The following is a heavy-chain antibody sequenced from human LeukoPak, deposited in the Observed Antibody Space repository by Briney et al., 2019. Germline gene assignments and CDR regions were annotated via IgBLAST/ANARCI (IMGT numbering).Heavy chain of an antibody. D-gene: IGHD3-10*01. CDR3: PRLQYGSGSLIAY. J-gene: IGHJ4*02. CDR2: INHSGSN. V-gene: IGHV4-34*01. Sequence: SDTLSLTCGVYGVAPSGKYRRWIRQSPARGRAWIGEINHSGSNNYNPSLKSRVIISIDTHKNQFALTQTSLAAPDTPGHFFPRLQYGSGSLIAYGGQGTLVTVPT. CDR1: GVAPSGKY.